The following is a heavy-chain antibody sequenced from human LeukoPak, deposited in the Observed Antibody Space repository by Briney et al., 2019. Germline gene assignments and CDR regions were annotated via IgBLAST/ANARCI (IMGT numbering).Heavy chain of an antibody. V-gene: IGHV4-4*07. CDR1: GGSISSYY. CDR2: IYTSGST. CDR3: AREIADCSSTSCYPRRGTFDY. Sequence: SETLSLTCSVSGGSISSYYWSWIRQPAGKGLEWIGRIYTSGSTNYNPSLKSRVTMSVDTSKNQFSLKLSSVTAADTAVYYCAREIADCSSTSCYPRRGTFDYWGQGTLVTVSS. J-gene: IGHJ4*02. D-gene: IGHD2-2*01.